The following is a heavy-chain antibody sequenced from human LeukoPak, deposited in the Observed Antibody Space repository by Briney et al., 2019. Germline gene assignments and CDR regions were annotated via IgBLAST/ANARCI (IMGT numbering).Heavy chain of an antibody. CDR1: GFTFGSHA. Sequence: GGSLRLSCEASGFTFGSHAMYWIRQAPGKGLERVAGIFGSGGSPHYADPVKGRFTISRDNSRNTVYLQINSLRAEDTAVYYCGKTTVGYSSGQKPAWPVDYWGQGTLVTVSS. D-gene: IGHD5-18*01. V-gene: IGHV3-23*01. J-gene: IGHJ4*02. CDR2: IFGSGGSP. CDR3: GKTTVGYSSGQKPAWPVDY.